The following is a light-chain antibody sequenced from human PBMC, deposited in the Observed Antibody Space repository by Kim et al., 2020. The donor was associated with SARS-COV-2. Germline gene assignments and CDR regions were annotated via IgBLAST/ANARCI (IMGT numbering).Light chain of an antibody. CDR1: QRVSPW. CDR2: KAS. J-gene: IGKJ4*01. V-gene: IGKV1-5*03. CDR3: QSYNNFPLT. Sequence: DIQMTQSPSTLSASVGDRVTITCRASQRVSPWLAWYQQKPGKAPNLLIYKASSLDSGVPSRFSGSGSGTEFTLTISSLQPDDFATYYCQSYNNFPLTFGGGTKLEI.